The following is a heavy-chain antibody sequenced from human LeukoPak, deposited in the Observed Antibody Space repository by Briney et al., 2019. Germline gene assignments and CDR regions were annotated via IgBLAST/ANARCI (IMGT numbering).Heavy chain of an antibody. Sequence: GGSLRLSCAASGFTFSNAWMNWVRQAPGKGLEWVGRIKSKTDGGTTDYAAPVKGRFTISRDDSKNTLYLQMNSLKTEDTAVYYCTTEYYYDSSGPFSWGQGTLVTVSS. CDR2: IKSKTDGGTT. V-gene: IGHV3-15*01. J-gene: IGHJ5*02. CDR1: GFTFSNAW. D-gene: IGHD3-22*01. CDR3: TTEYYYDSSGPFS.